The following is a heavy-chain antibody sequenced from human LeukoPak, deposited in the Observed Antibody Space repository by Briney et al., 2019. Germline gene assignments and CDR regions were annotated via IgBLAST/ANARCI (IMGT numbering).Heavy chain of an antibody. CDR3: ARTRDYYGSGSYYKRRHLQQNYAMDV. CDR2: INHSGSP. Sequence: SETLSLTCAVYGGSFSGYHWSWIRQPPGKGLEWIGEINHSGSPNYNPSLKSRVTISVDTSKNQFSLKLSSVTAADTAVYYCARTRDYYGSGSYYKRRHLQQNYAMDVWGKGTTVTVSS. CDR1: GGSFSGYH. J-gene: IGHJ6*04. V-gene: IGHV4-34*01. D-gene: IGHD3-10*01.